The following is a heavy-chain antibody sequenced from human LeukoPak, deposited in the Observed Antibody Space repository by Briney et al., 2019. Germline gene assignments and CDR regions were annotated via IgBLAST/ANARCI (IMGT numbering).Heavy chain of an antibody. CDR2: IYPGDSDT. CDR1: GYSFTTYW. D-gene: IGHD3-9*01. Sequence: GESLKISCKGSGYSFTTYWIGWVRQMPGKGLEGMGIIYPGDSDTRYSPSFQGQVTISADKSISTAYLQWSSLKASDTAMYYCARHGGYDILTGDAFEIWGQGTRVTVSS. V-gene: IGHV5-51*01. CDR3: ARHGGYDILTGDAFEI. J-gene: IGHJ3*02.